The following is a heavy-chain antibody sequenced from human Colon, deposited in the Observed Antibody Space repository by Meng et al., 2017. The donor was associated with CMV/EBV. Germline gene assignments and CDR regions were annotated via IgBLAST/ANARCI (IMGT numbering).Heavy chain of an antibody. CDR2: LNHSGST. D-gene: IGHD3-3*01. CDR3: ARGRNGWLLPLDS. CDR1: GGSFNAYY. Sequence: QVQLQQLGAGLLNPSETLSLTCAISGGSFNAYYLTWIRQSPGKGLEWIGELNHSGSTNYNPSLKSRVTISIDTSKRHFSLRLTPVTAADTAVYYCARGRNGWLLPLDSWGQGTLVTVSS. V-gene: IGHV4-34*01. J-gene: IGHJ4*02.